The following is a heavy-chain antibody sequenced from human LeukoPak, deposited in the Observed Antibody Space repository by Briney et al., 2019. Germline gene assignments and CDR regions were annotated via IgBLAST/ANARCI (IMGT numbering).Heavy chain of an antibody. Sequence: GGSLRLSCAASGFTFSSYAMSWVRQAPGKGLEWVSAISGSGGSTYYADSVKGRFTISRDNSKNTLYLQMNSLRAEDTAVYYCAKDPEYDFRSGYHNMDVWGQGTTVTVSS. CDR3: AKDPEYDFRSGYHNMDV. D-gene: IGHD3-3*01. CDR1: GFTFSSYA. J-gene: IGHJ6*02. V-gene: IGHV3-23*01. CDR2: ISGSGGST.